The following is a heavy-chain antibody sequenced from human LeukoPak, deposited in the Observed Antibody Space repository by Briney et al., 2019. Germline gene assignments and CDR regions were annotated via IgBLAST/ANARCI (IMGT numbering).Heavy chain of an antibody. CDR1: GGSFSGYY. V-gene: IGHV4-34*01. Sequence: SETLSLTCAVYGGSFSGYYWSWIRQPPGKGLEWIGEVNHSGSTNYNPSLKSRVTISVDTSKNQFSLKLSSVTAADTAVYYCARQSSGWYLFWFDPWGQGTLVTVSS. J-gene: IGHJ5*02. CDR2: VNHSGST. D-gene: IGHD6-19*01. CDR3: ARQSSGWYLFWFDP.